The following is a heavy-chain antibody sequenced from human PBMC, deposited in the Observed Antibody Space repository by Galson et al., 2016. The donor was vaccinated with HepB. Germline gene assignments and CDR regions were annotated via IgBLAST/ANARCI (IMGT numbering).Heavy chain of an antibody. Sequence: EPLSLTCTVSGASISSSSYYWIWIRRPPGKGLEWIGYIYYSGSTNYNPSLKSRVTISVDTSKNQFSLKLSSVTAADTAVYYCARRPYDRRGRRTFDIWGQGTMVIVSS. CDR1: GASISSSSYY. J-gene: IGHJ3*02. CDR2: IYYSGST. D-gene: IGHD3-16*01. V-gene: IGHV4-61*01. CDR3: ARRPYDRRGRRTFDI.